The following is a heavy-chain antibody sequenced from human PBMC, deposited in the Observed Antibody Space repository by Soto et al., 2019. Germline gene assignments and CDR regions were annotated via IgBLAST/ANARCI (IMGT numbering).Heavy chain of an antibody. Sequence: ASVKVSCKASEYTFTGYYMHWVRQAPGQGLEWMGWINPNSGGTNYAQKFQGRVTMTRDTSISTAYMGLSRLRSDDTAVYYCARDLVVTSSGDYYYYGMDVWGQGTTVTVSS. CDR2: INPNSGGT. J-gene: IGHJ6*02. CDR3: ARDLVVTSSGDYYYYGMDV. V-gene: IGHV1-2*02. D-gene: IGHD2-2*01. CDR1: EYTFTGYY.